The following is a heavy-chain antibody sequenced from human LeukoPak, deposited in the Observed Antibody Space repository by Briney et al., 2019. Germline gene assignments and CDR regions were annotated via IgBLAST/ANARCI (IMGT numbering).Heavy chain of an antibody. D-gene: IGHD3-10*01. J-gene: IGHJ2*01. CDR3: ARALGLLWFGELSPSGFDL. CDR1: GFTFSSYD. CDR2: IGTAGDT. V-gene: IGHV3-13*04. Sequence: GGSLRLSCAASGFTFSSYDMHWVRQATGKGLEWVSAIGTAGDTYYPGSVKGRFTISRENAKNSLYLQMNSLRAGDTAVYYCARALGLLWFGELSPSGFDLWGRGTLVTVSS.